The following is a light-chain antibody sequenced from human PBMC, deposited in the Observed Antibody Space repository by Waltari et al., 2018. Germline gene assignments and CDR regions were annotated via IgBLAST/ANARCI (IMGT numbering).Light chain of an antibody. Sequence: DIVMTQSPDSLAVSLGERATINCKSSQSVLYSSNNKNYLAWYQQKPEQPPKLPIYWASTQESGVPDRFSGSGSGTDFTLTISSLQAEDVAVYYCQQYYSTPLTFGGGTKVEIK. J-gene: IGKJ4*01. CDR3: QQYYSTPLT. V-gene: IGKV4-1*01. CDR2: WAS. CDR1: QSVLYSSNNKNY.